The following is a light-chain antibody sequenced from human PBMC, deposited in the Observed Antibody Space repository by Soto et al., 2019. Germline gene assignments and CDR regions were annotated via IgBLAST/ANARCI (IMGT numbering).Light chain of an antibody. CDR3: QQFGGSPT. CDR1: QGISST. J-gene: IGKJ4*01. V-gene: IGKV1-13*02. Sequence: AIQMTQSPSSLSAAVGDRVTITCRASQGISSTNLAWYQQRPEKAPKLLIYAAYILQGGVPSRFSGSGSGTDFTLTISSLQPDDSATYYCQQFGGSPTFGGGTKVEIK. CDR2: AAY.